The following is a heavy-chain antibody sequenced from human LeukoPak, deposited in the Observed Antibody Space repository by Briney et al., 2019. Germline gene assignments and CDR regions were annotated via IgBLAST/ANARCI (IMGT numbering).Heavy chain of an antibody. J-gene: IGHJ4*02. D-gene: IGHD6-13*01. V-gene: IGHV4-59*01. CDR3: AKGTIGGPEKYSSSWYRVSARAPFDY. Sequence: SETLSLTCTVSGVSISSYYWSWIRQPPGKGLEWIGYIYYSGSTNYNPSLKSRVTISVDTSKNQFSLKLSSVTAADTAVYYCAKGTIGGPEKYSSSWYRVSARAPFDYWGQGTLVTVSS. CDR2: IYYSGST. CDR1: GVSISSYY.